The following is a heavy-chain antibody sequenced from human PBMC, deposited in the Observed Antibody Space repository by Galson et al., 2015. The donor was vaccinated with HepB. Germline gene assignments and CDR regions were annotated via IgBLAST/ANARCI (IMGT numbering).Heavy chain of an antibody. CDR2: TYYRSKRSN. CDR1: GDSVSSNTVG. Sequence: CAISGDSVSSNTVGRNWIRQSPSRGLEWLGRTYYRSKRSNDYAESVQGRITINPDTSKNQISLQLNSVTPEDTAVYYCARSIHLGRGFDSWGQGTLVTVSS. CDR3: ARSIHLGRGFDS. V-gene: IGHV6-1*01. J-gene: IGHJ5*01. D-gene: IGHD7-27*01.